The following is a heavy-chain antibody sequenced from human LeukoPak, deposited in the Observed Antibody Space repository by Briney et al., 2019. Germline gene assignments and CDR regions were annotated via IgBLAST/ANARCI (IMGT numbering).Heavy chain of an antibody. V-gene: IGHV3-30*18. J-gene: IGHJ3*02. D-gene: IGHD3-16*01. CDR1: GFTFSSYG. CDR2: ISYDGSHK. CDR3: VKTMVAFGGLIRTDAFDI. Sequence: GGSLRLSCAASGFTFSSYGMHWVRQAPGKGLEWVAVISYDGSHKYSADSVKGRFTISRDNSKNALYLQLSSLRPEDTALYYCVKTMVAFGGLIRTDAFDIWGQGTMVTVSP.